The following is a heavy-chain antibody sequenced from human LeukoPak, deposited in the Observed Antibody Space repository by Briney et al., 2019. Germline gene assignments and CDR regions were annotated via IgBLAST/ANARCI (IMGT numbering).Heavy chain of an antibody. CDR2: IYYSGST. CDR1: GGSISSSSYY. CDR3: ASLDYYDSSGYYYGR. V-gene: IGHV4-39*01. Sequence: SETLSLTCTVSGGSISSSSYYWGWIRQPPGKGLEWIGSIYYSGSTYYNPSLKSRVTISVDTSKNQFSLKLSSVTAADTAVYYCASLDYYDSSGYYYGRGGQGTPVTVSS. D-gene: IGHD3-22*01. J-gene: IGHJ4*02.